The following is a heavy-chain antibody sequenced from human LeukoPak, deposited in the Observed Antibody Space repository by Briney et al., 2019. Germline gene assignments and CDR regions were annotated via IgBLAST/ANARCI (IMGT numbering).Heavy chain of an antibody. V-gene: IGHV4-59*01. CDR1: GASISSYY. CDR3: ARGRSGYSYAFDS. CDR2: IYYSGST. Sequence: SETLSLTCTVSGASISSYYWSWIRQPPGRGLEWIGYIYYSGSTNYSPSLNSRVTISIDTSKNQFPLRLRSVTAADTAIYYCARGRSGYSYAFDSWGQGTLVTVSS. J-gene: IGHJ4*02. D-gene: IGHD5-18*01.